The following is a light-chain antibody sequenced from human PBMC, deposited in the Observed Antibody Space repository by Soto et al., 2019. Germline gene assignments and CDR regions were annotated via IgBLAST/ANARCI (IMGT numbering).Light chain of an antibody. CDR2: GAS. CDR1: QSVSSSY. V-gene: IGKV3-20*01. Sequence: EIVLTQSPGTLSLSPGERATLSCRASQSVSSSYLAWYQQKPGQAPRPLIYGASSRATGIPDRFSGSGSGTDFTLTISRLEPEDFAVYYCQQYGSSLITFGQGTRLAIK. J-gene: IGKJ5*01. CDR3: QQYGSSLIT.